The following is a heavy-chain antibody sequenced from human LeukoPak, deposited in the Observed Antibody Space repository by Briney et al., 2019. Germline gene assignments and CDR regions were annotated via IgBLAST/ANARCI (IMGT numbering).Heavy chain of an antibody. D-gene: IGHD6-13*01. V-gene: IGHV3-13*01. CDR3: ARVAAAGKGFDY. Sequence: GGSLRLSCAASGFTFTSYDMHWVRQATGKGLEWVSATDTAGDTYYPGSVKGRFTISRENDKNSLYLQMNSLRAGDTAVYYCARVAAAGKGFDYWGQGTLVTVSS. J-gene: IGHJ4*02. CDR1: GFTFTSYD. CDR2: TDTAGDT.